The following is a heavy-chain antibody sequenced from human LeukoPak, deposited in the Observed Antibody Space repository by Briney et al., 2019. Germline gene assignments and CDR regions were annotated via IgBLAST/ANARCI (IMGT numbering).Heavy chain of an antibody. CDR3: ARQTDMIIVVTYFDY. Sequence: PGGSLRLSCAASGFTFSSYSMNWVRQAPGKGLEWVSSISSSSSYIYYADSVKGRFTISRDNAKNSLYLQMNSLRAEDTAVYYCARQTDMIIVVTYFDYWGQGTQVTVSS. CDR1: GFTFSSYS. V-gene: IGHV3-21*01. D-gene: IGHD3-22*01. CDR2: ISSSSSYI. J-gene: IGHJ4*02.